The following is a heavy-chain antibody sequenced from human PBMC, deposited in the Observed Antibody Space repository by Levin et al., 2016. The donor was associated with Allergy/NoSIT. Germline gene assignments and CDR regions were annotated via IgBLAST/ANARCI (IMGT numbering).Heavy chain of an antibody. J-gene: IGHJ4*02. V-gene: IGHV4-59*01. CDR2: IYYSGST. D-gene: IGHD6-13*01. CDR3: ARVAAAGPRVLDY. Sequence: WIRQPPGKGLEWIGYIYYSGSTNYNPSLKSRVTISVDTSKNQFSLKLSSVTAADTAVYYCARVAAAGPRVLDYWGQGTLVTVSS.